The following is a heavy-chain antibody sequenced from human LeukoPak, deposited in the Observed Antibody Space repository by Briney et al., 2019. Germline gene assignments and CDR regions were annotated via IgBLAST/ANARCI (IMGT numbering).Heavy chain of an antibody. D-gene: IGHD6-13*01. V-gene: IGHV4-59*08. CDR2: IYYSGST. J-gene: IGHJ4*02. Sequence: SETLSLTCTVSGGSISSYYWSRIRQPPGKGLEWIGYIYYSGSTNYNPSLKSRVTISVDTSKNQFSLKLSSVTAADTAVYYCARQYAAAAPFDYWGQGTLVTVSS. CDR1: GGSISSYY. CDR3: ARQYAAAAPFDY.